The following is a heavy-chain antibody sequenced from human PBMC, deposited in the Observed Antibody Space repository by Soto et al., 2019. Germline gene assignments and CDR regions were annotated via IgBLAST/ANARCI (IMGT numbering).Heavy chain of an antibody. J-gene: IGHJ6*02. CDR1: GGSISSGGYS. V-gene: IGHV4-30-2*01. Sequence: SETLSLTCAVSGGSISSGGYSWSCIRQPPGKGLEWIGYIYHSGSTYYNPSLKSRVAISVDRSKNQFSLKLSSVTAADTAVYYCARGGSSWYYLDVWGQGTTVTVSS. D-gene: IGHD6-13*01. CDR3: ARGGSSWYYLDV. CDR2: IYHSGST.